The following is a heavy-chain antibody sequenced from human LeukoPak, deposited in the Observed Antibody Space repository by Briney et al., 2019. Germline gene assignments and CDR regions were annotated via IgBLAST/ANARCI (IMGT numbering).Heavy chain of an antibody. D-gene: IGHD5-18*01. Sequence: PSETLSLTCAVYGGSFSGYYWSWIRQPPGKGLEWVSSISSSSSYIYYADSVKGRFTISRDNAKNSLYLQMNSLRAEDTAVYYCARGIQPLPEPNDYWGQGTLVTVSS. CDR3: ARGIQPLPEPNDY. J-gene: IGHJ4*02. V-gene: IGHV3-21*01. CDR1: GGSFSGYY. CDR2: ISSSSSYI.